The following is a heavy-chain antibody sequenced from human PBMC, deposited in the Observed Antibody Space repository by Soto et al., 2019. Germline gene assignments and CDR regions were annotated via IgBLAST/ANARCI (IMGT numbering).Heavy chain of an antibody. J-gene: IGHJ3*02. V-gene: IGHV3-48*02. CDR3: ARDTNYYDSSGYYLAVAFDI. D-gene: IGHD3-22*01. CDR2: ISSSSSTI. Sequence: ESGGGLVQPGGSLRLSCAASGFTFSSYSMNWVRQAPGKGLEWVSYISSSSSTIYYADSVKGRFTISRDNAKNSLYLQMNSLRDEDTAVYYCARDTNYYDSSGYYLAVAFDIWGQGTMVTVSS. CDR1: GFTFSSYS.